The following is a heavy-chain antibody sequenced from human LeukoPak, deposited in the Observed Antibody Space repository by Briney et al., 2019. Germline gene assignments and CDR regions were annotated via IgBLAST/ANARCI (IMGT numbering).Heavy chain of an antibody. CDR2: ISAYNGNT. J-gene: IGHJ5*02. D-gene: IGHD3-10*01. Sequence: ASVKVSCKASGYTFTDYYMHWVRQAPGQGLEWMGWISAYNGNTNYAQKLQGRVTMTTDTSTSTAYMELRSLRSDDTAVYYCARTVLLWFGELFGWFDPWGQGTLVTVSS. CDR1: GYTFTDYY. CDR3: ARTVLLWFGELFGWFDP. V-gene: IGHV1-18*04.